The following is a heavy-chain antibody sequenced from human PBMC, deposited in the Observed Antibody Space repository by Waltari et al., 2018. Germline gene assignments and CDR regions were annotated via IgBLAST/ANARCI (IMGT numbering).Heavy chain of an antibody. J-gene: IGHJ4*02. D-gene: IGHD2-21*02. V-gene: IGHV3-53*01. Sequence: EVQLVESGGGLIQPGGSLRLSCVASGVTVSNNYMTWLRQAPGKGVELVSLIYSGGTTYYADSVRGRFTISRDGSKNTVYLQMNSLRAEDTAVYFCARNQVETALGYWGQGTLVTVSS. CDR3: ARNQVETALGY. CDR1: GVTVSNNY. CDR2: IYSGGTT.